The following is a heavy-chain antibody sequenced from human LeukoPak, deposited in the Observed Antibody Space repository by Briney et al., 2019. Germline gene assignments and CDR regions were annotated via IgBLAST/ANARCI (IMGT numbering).Heavy chain of an antibody. J-gene: IGHJ3*02. Sequence: PSETLSLTCAVSGYSISRGYSWGWVRQPPGKGLECMGTIHHSGSTYYSPSLKSRLTISLDTSKNHFSLKLTSVTAADTAVYYCARFDYIWETHGMDAFDIWGLGIVVTVSS. D-gene: IGHD3-16*01. CDR3: ARFDYIWETHGMDAFDI. CDR2: IHHSGST. V-gene: IGHV4-38-2*01. CDR1: GYSISRGYS.